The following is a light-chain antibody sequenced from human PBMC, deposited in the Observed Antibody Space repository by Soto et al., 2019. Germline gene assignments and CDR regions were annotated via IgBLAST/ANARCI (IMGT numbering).Light chain of an antibody. V-gene: IGLV1-51*02. CDR2: KNN. Sequence: QSVLTQPPSVSAAPGQKVTISCSGSSSNIGSNYVSWYQQLPGTAPKLLIYKNNKRPSGIPDRFSGSKSGTSATLGITGLQTGDEADYYCGTWDSSLSAVGVFGAGTKLTVL. CDR1: SSNIGSNY. J-gene: IGLJ1*01. CDR3: GTWDSSLSAVGV.